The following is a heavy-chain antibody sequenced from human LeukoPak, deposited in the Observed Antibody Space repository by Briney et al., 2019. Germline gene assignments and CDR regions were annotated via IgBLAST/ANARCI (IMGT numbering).Heavy chain of an antibody. CDR3: ARRWNYGRNYYIDV. Sequence: PSETLSLTCAVYGGSFSNYYWSWIRQPPGKGLEWIGEINDSGRTNYNPSLMSRVTISVDTSKNQFSLRLNSVTATDTAVYYCARRWNYGRNYYIDVCGKGATVSVSS. CDR1: GGSFSNYY. CDR2: INDSGRT. V-gene: IGHV4-34*01. D-gene: IGHD1-7*01. J-gene: IGHJ6*03.